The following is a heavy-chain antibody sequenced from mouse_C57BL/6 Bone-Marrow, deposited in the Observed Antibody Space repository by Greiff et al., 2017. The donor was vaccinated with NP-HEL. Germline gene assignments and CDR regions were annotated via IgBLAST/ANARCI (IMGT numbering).Heavy chain of an antibody. D-gene: IGHD2-1*01. CDR2: IYPGDGDT. V-gene: IGHV1-82*01. CDR1: GYAFSSSW. Sequence: VQLQQSGPELVKPGASVKISCKASGYAFSSSWMNWVKQRPGKGLEWIGRIYPGDGDTNYNGKFKGKATLTADKSSSTAYMQLSSLTSEDSAVYFCASPYGNSFAYWGQGTLVTVSA. CDR3: ASPYGNSFAY. J-gene: IGHJ3*01.